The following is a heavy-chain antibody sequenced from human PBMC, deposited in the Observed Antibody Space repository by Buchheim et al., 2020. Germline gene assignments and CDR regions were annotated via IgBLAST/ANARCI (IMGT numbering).Heavy chain of an antibody. V-gene: IGHV3-30*04. CDR2: ISYDGSNK. CDR1: GFTFSSYA. Sequence: QVQLVESGGGVVQPGRSLRLSCAASGFTFSSYAMHWVRQAPGKGLEWVAVISYDGSNKYYADSVKGRFTISRDNSKNTLYLQMNSLRAGDTAVYYCARDALLYCSSTSCSSGFDYWGQGTL. CDR3: ARDALLYCSSTSCSSGFDY. J-gene: IGHJ4*02. D-gene: IGHD2-2*01.